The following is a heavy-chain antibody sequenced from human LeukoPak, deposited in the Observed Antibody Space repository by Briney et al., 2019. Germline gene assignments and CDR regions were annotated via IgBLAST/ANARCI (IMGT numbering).Heavy chain of an antibody. CDR3: ATLVEGVYGDHRLDF. J-gene: IGHJ4*02. Sequence: ASVKVSCKVSGYTLTELSMHWVRQAPGKGLEWMGGFDPEDGETIYAQKFQGRVTMTEDTSTDTAYMELSSLRSEDTAVYYCATLVEGVYGDHRLDFWGQGTLVTVSS. D-gene: IGHD4-17*01. CDR2: FDPEDGET. CDR1: GYTLTELS. V-gene: IGHV1-24*01.